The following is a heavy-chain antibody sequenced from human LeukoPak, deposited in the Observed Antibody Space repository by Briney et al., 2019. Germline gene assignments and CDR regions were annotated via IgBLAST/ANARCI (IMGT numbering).Heavy chain of an antibody. CDR1: GYTFTGYY. CDR3: AKDAVAGTYYFDY. CDR2: INPSGGGT. D-gene: IGHD6-19*01. V-gene: IGHV1-46*01. J-gene: IGHJ4*02. Sequence: ASVKVSCKASGYTFTGYYMHWVRQVPGQGLEWMGLINPSGGGTSYAEKFQGRVTMTRDTATSTVYMELSSLRSEDTAVYFCAKDAVAGTYYFDYWGQGTLVTVSP.